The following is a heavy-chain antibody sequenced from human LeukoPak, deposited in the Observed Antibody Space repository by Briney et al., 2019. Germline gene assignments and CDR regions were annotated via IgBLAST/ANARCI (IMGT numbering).Heavy chain of an antibody. CDR1: GFTFSNAW. J-gene: IGHJ4*02. Sequence: GGSLRLSCAASGFTFSNAWMSWVRQAPGKGLEWVGRIKSKTDGGTTDYAAPVKGRFTISRDDSKNTLYLQMNSLKTEDTAVYYCTTRIVGATAVPDYWGQGTLVTVSS. V-gene: IGHV3-15*01. CDR2: IKSKTDGGTT. CDR3: TTRIVGATAVPDY. D-gene: IGHD1-26*01.